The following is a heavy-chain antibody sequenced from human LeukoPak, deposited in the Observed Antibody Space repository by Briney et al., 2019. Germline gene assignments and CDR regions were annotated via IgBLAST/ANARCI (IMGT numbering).Heavy chain of an antibody. D-gene: IGHD2-21*02. CDR3: AKSAVAYCGGDCYSLLDY. V-gene: IGHV3-23*01. Sequence: AGGSLRLSCLASGFSFNSYTMNWVRQAPGKGLEWVSAISGSGGSTYYADSVKGRFTISRDNSKNTLYLQMNSLRDEDTAVYYCAKSAVAYCGGDCYSLLDYWGQGTLVTVSS. J-gene: IGHJ4*02. CDR1: GFSFNSYT. CDR2: ISGSGGST.